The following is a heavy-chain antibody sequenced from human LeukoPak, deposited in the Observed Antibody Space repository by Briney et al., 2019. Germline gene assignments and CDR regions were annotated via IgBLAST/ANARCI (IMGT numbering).Heavy chain of an antibody. CDR3: AREPEYCTNGVCSSLDY. V-gene: IGHV1-18*01. Sequence: ASVKVSCKASGYTFTSYGISWVRQAPGQGLEWMVWISAYNGNTNYAQKLQGRVTMTTDTSTSTAYMELRSLRSDDTAVYYCAREPEYCTNGVCSSLDYWGQGTLVTVSS. J-gene: IGHJ4*02. CDR1: GYTFTSYG. CDR2: ISAYNGNT. D-gene: IGHD2-8*01.